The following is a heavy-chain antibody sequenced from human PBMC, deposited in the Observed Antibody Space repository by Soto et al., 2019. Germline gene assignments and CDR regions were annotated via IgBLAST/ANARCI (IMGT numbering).Heavy chain of an antibody. CDR2: INHSGST. D-gene: IGHD5-18*01. CDR3: ARDYSSYGPFDY. V-gene: IGHV4-34*01. CDR1: GGSFSGYY. Sequence: SETLSLTCAVYGGSFSGYYWTWIRQPPGTGLEWIGEINHSGSTNYNPSLKSRVTISVDTSKNQFSLKLTSVTAADTAVYYCARDYSSYGPFDYWGQGTLVTVSS. J-gene: IGHJ4*02.